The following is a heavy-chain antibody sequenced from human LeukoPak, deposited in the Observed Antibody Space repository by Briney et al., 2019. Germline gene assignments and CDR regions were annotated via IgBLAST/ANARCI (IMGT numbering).Heavy chain of an antibody. CDR3: ARGGRDPDAFDI. J-gene: IGHJ3*02. Sequence: PGGSLRLSCAASRFTFSSYSMNWVPQAPGKGREWGSTISSSSYIYYADSVKGRFTISRDNAKNSLYLQMNSLRAEDTAVYYCARGGRDPDAFDIWGQGTIVTVSS. D-gene: IGHD5-24*01. CDR1: RFTFSSYS. CDR2: ISSSSYI. V-gene: IGHV3-21*01.